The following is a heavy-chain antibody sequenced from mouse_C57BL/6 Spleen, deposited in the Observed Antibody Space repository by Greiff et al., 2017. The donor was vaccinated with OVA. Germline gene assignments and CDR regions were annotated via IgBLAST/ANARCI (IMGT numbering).Heavy chain of an antibody. V-gene: IGHV1-52*01. Sequence: QVHVKQPGAELVRPGSSVKLSCKASGYTFTSYWMHWVKQRPIQGLEWIGNIDPSDSETHYNQKFKDKATLTVDKSSSTAYMQLSSLTSEDSAVYYCARSRTGAYYFDYWGQGTTLTVSS. CDR3: ARSRTGAYYFDY. J-gene: IGHJ2*01. CDR1: GYTFTSYW. D-gene: IGHD4-1*01. CDR2: IDPSDSET.